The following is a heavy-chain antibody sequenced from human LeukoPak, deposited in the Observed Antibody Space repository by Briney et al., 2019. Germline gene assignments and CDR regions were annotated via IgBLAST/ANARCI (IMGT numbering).Heavy chain of an antibody. CDR2: IKQDGSEK. Sequence: PGGSLRLSCAASGFTLSSYWMSWVRQAPGKGLEWVANIKQDGSEKFYVDSVKGRFTISRHNDKKSLFLQMTSLRAEDNGVFYCASVGGRYSPLGYWAQETRVRVSS. CDR1: GFTLSSYW. V-gene: IGHV3-7*01. J-gene: IGHJ4*02. D-gene: IGHD3-16*02. CDR3: ASVGGRYSPLGY.